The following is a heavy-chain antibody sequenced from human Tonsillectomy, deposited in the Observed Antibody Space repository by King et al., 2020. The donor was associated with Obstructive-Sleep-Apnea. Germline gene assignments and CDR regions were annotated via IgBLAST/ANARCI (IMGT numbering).Heavy chain of an antibody. Sequence: VQLQESGPGLGKPSETLSLTCTVSGGSISSYYWSWIRQPPGKGLEWIGYIYYSGSTTYNPSLKSRVTISVDTSKNQFSLKLSSVTVTDTAVYYWARQLQQLGPFDYWGQGILVTVSS. V-gene: IGHV4-59*08. CDR3: ARQLQQLGPFDY. D-gene: IGHD6-13*01. J-gene: IGHJ4*02. CDR2: IYYSGST. CDR1: GGSISSYY.